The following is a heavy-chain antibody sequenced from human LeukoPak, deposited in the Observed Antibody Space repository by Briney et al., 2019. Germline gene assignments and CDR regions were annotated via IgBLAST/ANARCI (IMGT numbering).Heavy chain of an antibody. V-gene: IGHV1-8*01. D-gene: IGHD3-3*01. CDR1: GYTFTSYD. Sequence: ASVKVSCKASGYTFTSYDINWVRQAPGQGLEWMGWMNPNSGNTGYAQKFQGRVTMTRNTAISTAYMELSRLRSEDTAVYYCARGGSGYTIFGVVIGYYGMDVWGQGTTVTVSS. J-gene: IGHJ6*02. CDR2: MNPNSGNT. CDR3: ARGGSGYTIFGVVIGYYGMDV.